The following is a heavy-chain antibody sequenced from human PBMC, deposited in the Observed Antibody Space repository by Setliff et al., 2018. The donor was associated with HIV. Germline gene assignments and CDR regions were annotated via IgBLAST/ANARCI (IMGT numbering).Heavy chain of an antibody. CDR3: ARDQLKSYNFWSGWHGMDV. V-gene: IGHV4-61*02. D-gene: IGHD3-3*01. Sequence: SETLSLTCTVSGGSISSGTYYWSWIRQPAGKGLEWIGRIYTSGSTNYNPSLKSRVTISVDTSKNQFSLKLNSMTAADTAVYYCARDQLKSYNFWSGWHGMDVWGHGTTVTVSS. CDR1: GGSISSGTYY. CDR2: IYTSGST. J-gene: IGHJ6*02.